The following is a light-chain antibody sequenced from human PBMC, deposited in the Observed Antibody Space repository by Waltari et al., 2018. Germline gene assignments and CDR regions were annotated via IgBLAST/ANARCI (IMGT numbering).Light chain of an antibody. J-gene: IGLJ2*01. V-gene: IGLV1-44*01. CDR1: RSNIASTT. Sequence: QSVLTQPPSASGTPGQRVTISCSGRRSNIASTTVNWYQQPPGTAPKLLIVSTNQRPSGVPDRFSGSTSGTSASLAISGLQSEDEADYYCAAWDDSLNGVVFGGGTKLTVL. CDR2: STN. CDR3: AAWDDSLNGVV.